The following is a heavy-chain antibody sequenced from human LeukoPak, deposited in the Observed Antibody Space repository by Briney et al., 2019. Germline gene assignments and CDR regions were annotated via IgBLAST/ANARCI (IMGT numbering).Heavy chain of an antibody. J-gene: IGHJ6*02. CDR2: ISWNSGSI. D-gene: IGHD6-19*01. CDR3: AKDIRIAVAGMKLYYYYGMDV. V-gene: IGHV3-9*01. Sequence: PGGSLRLSCAASGFTFDDYAMHWVRQAPGKGLEWVSGISWNSGSIGYADSVKGRFTISRDNAKNSLYLQMNSLRAEDTALYYCAKDIRIAVAGMKLYYYYGMDVWGQGTTVTVSS. CDR1: GFTFDDYA.